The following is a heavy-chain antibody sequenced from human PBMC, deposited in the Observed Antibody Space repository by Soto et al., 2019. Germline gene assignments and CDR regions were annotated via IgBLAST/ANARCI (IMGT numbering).Heavy chain of an antibody. Sequence: SLRLSCAASGFTFSSYGMHWVRQAPGKGLEWVAVISYDGSNKYYADSVKGRFTISRDNSKNTLYLQMNSLRAEDTAVYYCAKEDTIFGVVTRQRYFDYWGQGTLVTVSS. CDR3: AKEDTIFGVVTRQRYFDY. CDR2: ISYDGSNK. CDR1: GFTFSSYG. J-gene: IGHJ4*02. D-gene: IGHD3-3*01. V-gene: IGHV3-30*18.